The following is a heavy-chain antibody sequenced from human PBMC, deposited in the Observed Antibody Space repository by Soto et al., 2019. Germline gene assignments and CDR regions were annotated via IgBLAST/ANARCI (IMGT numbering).Heavy chain of an antibody. CDR1: GGTFSSYA. CDR3: ARDGRMTTVGLGVY. J-gene: IGHJ4*02. CDR2: IIPIFGTA. V-gene: IGHV1-69*13. D-gene: IGHD4-17*01. Sequence: ASVKVSCKASGGTFSSYAISWVRQAPGQGLEWMGGIIPIFGTANYAQKFQGRVTITADESTSTAYMELSSLRSEDTAVYYCARDGRMTTVGLGVYWGQGTLVTVSS.